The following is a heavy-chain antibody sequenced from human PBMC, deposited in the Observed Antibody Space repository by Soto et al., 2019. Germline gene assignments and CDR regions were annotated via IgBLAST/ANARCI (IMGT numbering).Heavy chain of an antibody. Sequence: QVQLVESGGGVVQAGRSLTLSCAGSAFMFRSYGMHWVRQAPGKGLECVAVISDNGNHKYYGDSVKGRFTISRDNSKNTLYLQMISLGADDTAVHDCAIDRRGDWSDTSCYFGADFWGQGTLVTVSS. J-gene: IGHJ4*02. CDR2: ISDNGNHK. CDR1: AFMFRSYG. V-gene: IGHV3-30*03. CDR3: AIDRRGDWSDTSCYFGADF. D-gene: IGHD2-2*01.